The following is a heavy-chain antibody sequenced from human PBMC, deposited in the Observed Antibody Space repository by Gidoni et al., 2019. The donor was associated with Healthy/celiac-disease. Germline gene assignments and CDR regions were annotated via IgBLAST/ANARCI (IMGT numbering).Heavy chain of an antibody. CDR1: GFTFSSDR. D-gene: IGHD3-22*01. CDR3: ARASYYYDSSGYHTPFDY. V-gene: IGHV3-21*01. J-gene: IGHJ4*02. CDR2: ISSISSYI. Sequence: EVQLVESGGGLVKPGGSLRPSCASSGFTFSSDRRNWVRHAPGKGLEWFSAISSISSYIYYADSVKGRFTISRDNAKNSLYLQRHSRRAEDTAVYYCARASYYYDSSGYHTPFDYWGQGTLVTVSS.